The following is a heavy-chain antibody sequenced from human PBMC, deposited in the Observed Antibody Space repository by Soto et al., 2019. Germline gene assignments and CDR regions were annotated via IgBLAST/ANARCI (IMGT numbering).Heavy chain of an antibody. Sequence: SEIQFLTCTVSYGSISSYYWSWVWRPGGKGLEWIGRIYTSGSTNYTPSLKSRVTMSVDTSKNQFSLKLSSVTAADTAVYYCARDGRYFDWLLGWFDPWGQGTLVSVSS. D-gene: IGHD3-9*01. CDR3: ARDGRYFDWLLGWFDP. CDR2: IYTSGST. V-gene: IGHV4-4*07. CDR1: YGSISSYY. J-gene: IGHJ5*02.